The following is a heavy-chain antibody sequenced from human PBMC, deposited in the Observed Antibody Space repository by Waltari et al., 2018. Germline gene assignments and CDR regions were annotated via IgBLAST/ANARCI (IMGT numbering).Heavy chain of an antibody. CDR1: GGTFSSYA. CDR3: ARNQYSSSSIDYYYCMDV. V-gene: IGHV1-69*01. Sequence: QVQLVQSGAEVKKPGSSVKVSCKASGGTFSSYAISWVRQAPGQGLEWMGGIIPIFGTANYEQKFQGRVTITADESTSTAYMELSSLRSEDTAVYYCARNQYSSSSIDYYYCMDVWGKGTTVTVSS. CDR2: IIPIFGTA. D-gene: IGHD6-6*01. J-gene: IGHJ6*03.